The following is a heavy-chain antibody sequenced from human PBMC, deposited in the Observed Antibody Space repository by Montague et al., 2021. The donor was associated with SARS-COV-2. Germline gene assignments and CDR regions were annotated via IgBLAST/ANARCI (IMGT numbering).Heavy chain of an antibody. V-gene: IGHV3-7*01. CDR1: GSHFRSYW. J-gene: IGHJ4*02. CDR3: AREEK. CDR2: IKEDGSQK. Sequence: SLRLSCAAFGSHFRSYWMSWFRQAPGKGLEWVANIKEDGSQKYYMDSVKGRFTISRDNAKNSLYLQMNSLTDEDTAVYYCAREEKWGQGTRVAVSS.